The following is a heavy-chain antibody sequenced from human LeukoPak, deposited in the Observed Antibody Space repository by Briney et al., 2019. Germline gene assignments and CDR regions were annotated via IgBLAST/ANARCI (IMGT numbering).Heavy chain of an antibody. CDR1: GFTFSSYA. Sequence: PGGSLRLSCAASGFTFSSYAMSWVRQAPGKGLEWVSAISGSGGSTYYADSVKGRFTISRDNSKNTPYLQMNSLRAEDTAVYYCASHYYGSGSYEDGTDAFDIWGQGTMVTVSS. D-gene: IGHD3-10*01. V-gene: IGHV3-23*01. CDR2: ISGSGGST. J-gene: IGHJ3*02. CDR3: ASHYYGSGSYEDGTDAFDI.